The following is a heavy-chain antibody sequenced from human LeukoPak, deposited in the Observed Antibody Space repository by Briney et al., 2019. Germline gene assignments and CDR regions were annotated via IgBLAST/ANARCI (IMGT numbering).Heavy chain of an antibody. J-gene: IGHJ4*01. D-gene: IGHD4-17*01. Sequence: SETLSLICTVSGGSIGSSTYYWGWIRQAPGKGLEWIGSIYYGGKSYYNLSLKSRVTISIDASKNQLSLNLNSVTAADTAVYYCRGGFYGDHGSRGFDYWGQGTLVNVSS. CDR1: GGSIGSSTYY. CDR2: IYYGGKS. V-gene: IGHV4-39*01. CDR3: RGGFYGDHGSRGFDY.